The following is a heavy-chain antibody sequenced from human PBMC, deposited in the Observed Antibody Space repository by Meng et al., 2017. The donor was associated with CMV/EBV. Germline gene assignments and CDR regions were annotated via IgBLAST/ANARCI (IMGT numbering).Heavy chain of an antibody. D-gene: IGHD1-26*01. Sequence: ASVKVSCKASGYTFTGYYMHRVRQAPGQGLEWMGWINPNSGGTNYAQKFQGRVTMTRDTSISTAYMELSRLRSDDTAVYYCARGGGSYRYYYYYYGMDVWGQGTTVTVSS. J-gene: IGHJ6*02. CDR1: GYTFTGYY. CDR2: INPNSGGT. CDR3: ARGGGSYRYYYYYYGMDV. V-gene: IGHV1-2*02.